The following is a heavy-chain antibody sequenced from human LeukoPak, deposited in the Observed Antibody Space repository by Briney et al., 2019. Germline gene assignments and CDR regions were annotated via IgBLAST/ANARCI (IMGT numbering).Heavy chain of an antibody. D-gene: IGHD2-21*01. CDR2: IYYSGNT. J-gene: IGHJ4*02. V-gene: IGHV4-39*01. CDR3: ARQDHILVVIPLD. Sequence: SETLSLTCAVYGGSFSGYYWGWIRQPPGKGLEWIASIYYSGNTYYNPSLKSRVAISVDTSKNQFSLKLSSVTAADTAVYYCARQDHILVVIPLDWGQGTLVTVSS. CDR1: GGSFSGYY.